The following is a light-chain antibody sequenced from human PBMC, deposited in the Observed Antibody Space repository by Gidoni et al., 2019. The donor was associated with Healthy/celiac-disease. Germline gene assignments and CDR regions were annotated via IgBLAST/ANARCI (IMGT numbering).Light chain of an antibody. V-gene: IGLV3-25*03. Sequence: SYALTQPPSESVSPGQTASITCSGDALPTQYAYWYQQKPGQSPVLVRYQDSERPSGIPERFSGSSAGTTVTLTISGVQSEDEADYYCQSADSSGTYVWVFGGGTKLTVL. CDR2: QDS. J-gene: IGLJ3*02. CDR1: ALPTQY. CDR3: QSADSSGTYVWV.